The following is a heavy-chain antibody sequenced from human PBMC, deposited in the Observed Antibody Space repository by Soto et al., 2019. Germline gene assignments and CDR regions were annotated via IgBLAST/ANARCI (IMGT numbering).Heavy chain of an antibody. CDR3: ARLPTTYYYDTRDNWFDP. Sequence: GESLKISCKGSGYSFSSYWIAWVRQMPGQGLEWMGIIYPDDPDTRYSPSFQGQVTISADKSISAAYLQWSSLMASDTAMYYCARLPTTYYYDTRDNWFDPWGQGTLVTVSS. D-gene: IGHD3-22*01. CDR2: IYPDDPDT. V-gene: IGHV5-51*01. J-gene: IGHJ5*02. CDR1: GYSFSSYW.